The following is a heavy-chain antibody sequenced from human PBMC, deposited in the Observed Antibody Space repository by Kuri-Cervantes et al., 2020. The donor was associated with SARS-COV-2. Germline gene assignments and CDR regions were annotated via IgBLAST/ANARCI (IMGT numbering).Heavy chain of an antibody. CDR2: ISAYNDNT. J-gene: IGHJ4*02. CDR3: ARESGSSGWYGFDY. CDR1: GYTFTSYG. Sequence: ASVKVSCKASGYTFTSYGISWVRQAPGQGLEWMGWISAYNDNTNYAQKLQGRVTMTTDTSTSTAYMELRSLRSDDTAVYFRARESGSSGWYGFDYWGQGTLVTVSS. D-gene: IGHD6-19*01. V-gene: IGHV1-18*04.